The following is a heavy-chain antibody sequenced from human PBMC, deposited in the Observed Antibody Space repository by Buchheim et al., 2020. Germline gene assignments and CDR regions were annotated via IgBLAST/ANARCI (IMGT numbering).Heavy chain of an antibody. CDR1: GFTFSSYA. V-gene: IGHV3-23*01. CDR2: ISGSGGST. Sequence: EVQLLESGGGLVQPGGSLRLSCAASGFTFSSYAMSWVRQAPGKGLEWVSGISGSGGSTYHADSVKGRVTISRDNSKNTLYLQMNSRRGEDTAVYYCAKGRWSVTGGTFDYWGQGTL. CDR3: AKGRWSVTGGTFDY. J-gene: IGHJ4*02. D-gene: IGHD4-17*01.